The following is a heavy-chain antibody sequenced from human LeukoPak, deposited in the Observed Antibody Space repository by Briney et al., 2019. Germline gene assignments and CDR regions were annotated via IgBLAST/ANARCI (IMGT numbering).Heavy chain of an antibody. D-gene: IGHD6-19*01. CDR1: GFTFSSYG. J-gene: IGHJ4*02. V-gene: IGHV3-30*18. CDR3: AKDQRASSASYGYFDF. Sequence: GRSLRLSCAASGFTFSSYGMHRVRQAPGKGLEWAASVSYDGSTRFYADSVKGRFAISRDNSKNTLYLQMNSLRAEDTAVYYCAKDQRASSASYGYFDFWGQGTLVTVSS. CDR2: VSYDGSTR.